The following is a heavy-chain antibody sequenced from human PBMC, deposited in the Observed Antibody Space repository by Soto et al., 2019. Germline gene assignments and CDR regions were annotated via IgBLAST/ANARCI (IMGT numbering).Heavy chain of an antibody. CDR1: GFIFTRYS. CDR3: ARESDDLTSNFDY. Sequence: EVQLVESGGGLVKPGGSLRLSCAASGFIFTRYSMNWVRQAPGKGLEWVSSISSTTSYIYYGDSMKGRFTISRDNAKNSQYLEMNSLRAEDTAVYYCARESDDLTSNFDYWGQGTLVTVSS. J-gene: IGHJ4*02. D-gene: IGHD1-1*01. CDR2: ISSTTSYI. V-gene: IGHV3-21*06.